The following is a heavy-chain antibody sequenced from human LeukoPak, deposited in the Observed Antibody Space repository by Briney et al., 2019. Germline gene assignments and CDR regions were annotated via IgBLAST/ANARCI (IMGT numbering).Heavy chain of an antibody. Sequence: GSLRLSCAASGFTFSSYGMHWVRQAPGKGLEWIGEINHLGNTKKSPSLKGRVTLSVDTSKNQFSLKVTSVTAADTAVYYCARGSPKLDSWGQGTPVTVSS. CDR1: GFTFSSYG. J-gene: IGHJ5*01. CDR2: INHLGNT. V-gene: IGHV4-34*01. CDR3: ARGSPKLDS.